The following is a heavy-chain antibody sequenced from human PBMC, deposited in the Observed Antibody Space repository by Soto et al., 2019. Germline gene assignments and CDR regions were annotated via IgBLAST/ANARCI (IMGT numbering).Heavy chain of an antibody. V-gene: IGHV1-18*01. CDR1: GYTFTNYA. Sequence: ASVEVSCKXSGYTFTNYAINWVRQAPGQGLEWMGWISPYNGDTNYAQKLHGRVTMTTDTSTSTAYMEVRSLGSDDTAVFYCGREAGLMPAALPIDYWGQGTLVTVSS. CDR3: GREAGLMPAALPIDY. CDR2: ISPYNGDT. J-gene: IGHJ4*02. D-gene: IGHD2-2*02.